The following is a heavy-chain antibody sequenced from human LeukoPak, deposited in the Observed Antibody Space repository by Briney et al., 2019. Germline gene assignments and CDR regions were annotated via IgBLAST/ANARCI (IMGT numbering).Heavy chain of an antibody. D-gene: IGHD6-13*01. CDR2: IYHSGST. CDR1: GGSISSSSYY. J-gene: IGHJ3*01. Sequence: PSETLSLTCTVSGGSISSSSYYWGWIRQSPGNGLEWIGSIYHSGSTFYNPSPKSRVTISVDTSKNQFSLKLSSVTAADTAVYYCARLTDRSTAAGSFDVWGQGTMVTVSS. V-gene: IGHV4-39*01. CDR3: ARLTDRSTAAGSFDV.